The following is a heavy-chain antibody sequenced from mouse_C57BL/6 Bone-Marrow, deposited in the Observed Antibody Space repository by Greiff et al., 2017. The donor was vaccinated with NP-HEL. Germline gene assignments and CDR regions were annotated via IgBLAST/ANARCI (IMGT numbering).Heavy chain of an antibody. V-gene: IGHV5-4*01. CDR1: GFTFSSYA. CDR3: ARDPDYGNYERDY. J-gene: IGHJ2*01. Sequence: EVQLQESGGGLVKPGGSLKLSCAASGFTFSSYAMSWVRQTPEKRLEWVATISDGGSYTYYPDNVKGRFTISRDNAKNNLYLQMSHLKSEDTAMYYCARDPDYGNYERDYWGQGTTLTVSS. CDR2: ISDGGSYT. D-gene: IGHD2-1*01.